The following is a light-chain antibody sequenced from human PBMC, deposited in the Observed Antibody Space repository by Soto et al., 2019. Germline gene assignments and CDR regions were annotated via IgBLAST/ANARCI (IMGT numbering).Light chain of an antibody. Sequence: QPVLTQSPSASASLGASVKLTCTLSSGHSSYAIAWHQQQPEKGPRYLMRLNSDGSHTQGDGIPDRFSGSSSGAERYLTISSLQAKDEADYYCQTWGTGTWVFGGGTKLTVL. CDR3: QTWGTGTWV. J-gene: IGLJ3*02. V-gene: IGLV4-69*01. CDR1: SGHSSYA. CDR2: LNSDGSH.